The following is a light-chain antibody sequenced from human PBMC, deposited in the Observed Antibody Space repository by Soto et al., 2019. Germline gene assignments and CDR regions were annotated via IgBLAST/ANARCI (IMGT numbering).Light chain of an antibody. Sequence: QSALTQPASVSGSPGQSITISCTGTSSDVGGYNHVSWYQQHPGKAPKLMIYEVSNRPSGVSNRFSGSKSGNTASLTISGLQAEDEADYYCRSYTSSSTYVFGTGTKVTVL. J-gene: IGLJ1*01. V-gene: IGLV2-14*01. CDR3: RSYTSSSTYV. CDR2: EVS. CDR1: SSDVGGYNH.